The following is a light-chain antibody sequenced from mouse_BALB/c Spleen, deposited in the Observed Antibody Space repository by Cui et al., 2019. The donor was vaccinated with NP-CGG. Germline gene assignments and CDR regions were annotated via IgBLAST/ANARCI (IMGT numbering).Light chain of an antibody. CDR3: ALWYSNHWV. CDR2: GTN. Sequence: QAVVPQHSALTTSPGETVTFTCRSSTGAVTTSNYANWVQEKPDHLFTGLIGGTNNRAPGVPARFSGSLIGDKAALTITGAQTEDEAIYFCALWYSNHWVFGGGTKLTVL. CDR1: TGAVTTSNY. V-gene: IGLV1*01. J-gene: IGLJ1*01.